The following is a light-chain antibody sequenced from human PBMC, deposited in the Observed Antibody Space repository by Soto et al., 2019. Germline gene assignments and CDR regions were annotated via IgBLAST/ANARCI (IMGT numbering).Light chain of an antibody. J-gene: IGLJ1*01. V-gene: IGLV2-23*01. Sequence: QSVLTQPASVSGSPGQSITISCTGTSSDVGSYNLVSWYQQHPGKAPKLMIYEGNKRPSGVSNRFSGSKSGNTACLTISGLQAEDEADYYCCSYAGSSTFYVFGTGTKVTVL. CDR1: SSDVGSYNL. CDR3: CSYAGSSTFYV. CDR2: EGN.